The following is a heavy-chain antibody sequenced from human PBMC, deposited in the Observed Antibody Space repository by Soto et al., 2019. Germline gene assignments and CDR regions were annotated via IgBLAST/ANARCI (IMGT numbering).Heavy chain of an antibody. Sequence: PGGSLRLSCAAPGFTFSSYAMSWVRQAPGKGLEWVSAISGSGGSTYFADSVKGRFTISRDNSKNTLYLQMNSLRAEDTAVYYCARGSIAVASYGMDVWGQGTPVTVSS. CDR1: GFTFSSYA. D-gene: IGHD6-19*01. J-gene: IGHJ6*02. CDR2: ISGSGGST. V-gene: IGHV3-23*01. CDR3: ARGSIAVASYGMDV.